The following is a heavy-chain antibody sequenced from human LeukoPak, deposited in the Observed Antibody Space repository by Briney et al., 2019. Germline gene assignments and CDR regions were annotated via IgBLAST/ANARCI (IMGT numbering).Heavy chain of an antibody. CDR1: GFNFTNYW. V-gene: IGHV3-7*01. CDR2: TKQDGSEK. Sequence: GGSLRLSYEASGFNFTNYWMSWVRQAPGQGLEWVANTKQDGSEKNYVDSVKGRFTISRDNAKNSLYLQMNSLRAEDTAVYYCARGGPRGGFDYWGQGTLVTVSS. J-gene: IGHJ4*02. CDR3: ARGGPRGGFDY. D-gene: IGHD3-10*01.